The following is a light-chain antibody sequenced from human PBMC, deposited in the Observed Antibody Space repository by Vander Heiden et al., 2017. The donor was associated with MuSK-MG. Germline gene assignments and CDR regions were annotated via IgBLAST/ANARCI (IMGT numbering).Light chain of an antibody. J-gene: IGKJ4*01. Sequence: INMTQSPPSLSAPVGDRVTIPCRPMQGTSNYLAWYKQKPGKVPKLLIYAASSLQSGLPSRFSGSGSGTDFTLTISSLQPEDVATYYCQKYNSAPLTFGGGTKVEIK. V-gene: IGKV1-27*01. CDR3: QKYNSAPLT. CDR2: AAS. CDR1: QGTSNY.